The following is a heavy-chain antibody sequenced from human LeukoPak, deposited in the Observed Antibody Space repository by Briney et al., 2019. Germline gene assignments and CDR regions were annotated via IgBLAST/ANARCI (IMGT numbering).Heavy chain of an antibody. J-gene: IGHJ5*02. Sequence: GESLKISCKGSGYSFPSYWVGWVRQMPGKGLEWMGIIYPGDSGTRYSPSFQGQVTISADKSISTAYLQWSSLKASDTAMYYCARRIVDTAMVTVDWFDPWGQGTLVTVSS. CDR3: ARRIVDTAMVTVDWFDP. D-gene: IGHD5-18*01. CDR2: IYPGDSGT. V-gene: IGHV5-51*01. CDR1: GYSFPSYW.